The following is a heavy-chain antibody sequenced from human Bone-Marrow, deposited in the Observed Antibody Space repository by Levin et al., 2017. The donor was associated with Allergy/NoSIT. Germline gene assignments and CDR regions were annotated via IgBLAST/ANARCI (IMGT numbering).Heavy chain of an antibody. V-gene: IGHV1-2*04. D-gene: IGHD3-16*01. CDR3: AKDQVWGSGTFFGLDV. J-gene: IGHJ6*02. CDR2: INPNSGGT. CDR1: GYTFTGYY. Sequence: GASVKVSCKASGYTFTGYYIHWVRQAPGQGLEWMGCINPNSGGTTYAQKFQGWVTMTRDMSTNTAYLELTRLRSADRAVYYCAKDQVWGSGTFFGLDVWGQGTTVTVSS.